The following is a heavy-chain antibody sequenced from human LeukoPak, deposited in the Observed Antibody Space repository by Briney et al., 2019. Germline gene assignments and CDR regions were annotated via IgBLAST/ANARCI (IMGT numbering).Heavy chain of an antibody. CDR1: GGSISSYY. J-gene: IGHJ4*02. Sequence: SETLSLTCTVSGGSISSYYWSWIRQPPGKGLEWIGYIYYSGSTNYNSSLKSRVTMSVDTSKDQFSLKLTSVTAADTAVYYCAKGRGYSSGWWIVDYWGQGTLVTVSP. V-gene: IGHV4-59*12. CDR2: IYYSGST. D-gene: IGHD6-19*01. CDR3: AKGRGYSSGWWIVDY.